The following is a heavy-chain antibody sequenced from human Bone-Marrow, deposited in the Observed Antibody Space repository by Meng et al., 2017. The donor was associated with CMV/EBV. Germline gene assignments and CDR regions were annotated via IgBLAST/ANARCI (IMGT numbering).Heavy chain of an antibody. CDR3: ARAQSGYDPFDY. V-gene: IGHV4-39*07. D-gene: IGHD5-12*01. CDR1: GGLISSSSYY. J-gene: IGHJ4*02. CDR2: IYYSGSP. Sequence: HRQQRDARPVLVNPSRTPSPACTVSGGLISSSSYYWGWIRQPPGRGLEWIGNIYYSGSPYYNPSLKSRVTISVDTSKNQFSLKLNSVTAADTAMYYCARAQSGYDPFDYWGQGTLVTVSS.